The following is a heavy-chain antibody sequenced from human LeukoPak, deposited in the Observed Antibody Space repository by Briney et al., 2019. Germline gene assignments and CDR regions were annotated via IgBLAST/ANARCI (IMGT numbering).Heavy chain of an antibody. J-gene: IGHJ5*02. CDR1: GFTFSSYA. D-gene: IGHD6-6*01. V-gene: IGHV3-23*01. CDR2: TSHSGGST. CDR3: AKGPSYSSSPNYFDP. Sequence: GGSLRLSCTASGFTFSSYAMSWVRQAPGKGPEWVSGTSHSGGSTYYADSVKGRFTISRDNSNNTLYLQMNSLRAEDTAVYYCAKGPSYSSSPNYFDPWGQGTLVTVPS.